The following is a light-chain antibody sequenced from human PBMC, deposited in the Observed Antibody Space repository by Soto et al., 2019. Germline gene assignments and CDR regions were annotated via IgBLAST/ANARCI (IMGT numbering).Light chain of an antibody. CDR2: SKD. CDR1: SSNSGRNL. J-gene: IGLJ1*01. V-gene: IGLV1-44*01. CDR3: ATWDDSLSGSYL. Sequence: QSVLTQPPAASGTPGQRVTLSCSGSSSNSGRNLVSWYQHLPGAAPKQLIYSKDQRPSGGPDRCAGSNTETSASLAISGLQSEDEADYYCATWDDSLSGSYLFGTGTKVTVL.